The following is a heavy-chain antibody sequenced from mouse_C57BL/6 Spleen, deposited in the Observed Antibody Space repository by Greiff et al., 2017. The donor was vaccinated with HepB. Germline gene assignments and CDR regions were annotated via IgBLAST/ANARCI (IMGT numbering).Heavy chain of an antibody. V-gene: IGHV1-26*01. D-gene: IGHD1-1*01. J-gene: IGHJ2*01. Sequence: EVQLQQSGPELVKPGASVKISCKASGYTFTDYYMNWVKQSHGKSLEWIGDINPNNGGTSYNQKFKGKATLTVDKSSSTAYMELRSLTSEDSAVDYCAREDYGSSFFDYWGQGTTLTVSS. CDR2: INPNNGGT. CDR3: AREDYGSSFFDY. CDR1: GYTFTDYY.